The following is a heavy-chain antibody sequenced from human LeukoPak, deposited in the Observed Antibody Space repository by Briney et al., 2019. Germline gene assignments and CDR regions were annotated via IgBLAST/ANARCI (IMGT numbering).Heavy chain of an antibody. V-gene: IGHV3-23*03. J-gene: IGHJ4*02. CDR2: IYSGGST. CDR3: AKVVDTAMVKIGYFDY. D-gene: IGHD5-18*01. Sequence: GGSLRLSCAASGFTFSSDAMSWVRQAPGKGLEWVSVIYSGGSTYYADSVKGRFTISRDNSKNTLYLQMNSLRAEDTAVYYCAKVVDTAMVKIGYFDYWGQGTLVTVSS. CDR1: GFTFSSDA.